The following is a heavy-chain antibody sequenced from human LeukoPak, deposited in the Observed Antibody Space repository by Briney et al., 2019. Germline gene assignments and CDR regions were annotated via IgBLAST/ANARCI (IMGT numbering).Heavy chain of an antibody. CDR2: ISGSGGST. CDR3: AKVGRKNYYYYYMDV. Sequence: GGSPRLSCAASGFTFSSYAMSWVRQAPGKGLEWVSAISGSGGSTYYADSVKGRFTISRDNSKNTLHLQMNSLRAEDTAVYYCAKVGRKNYYYYYMDVWGKGTTVTVS. J-gene: IGHJ6*03. CDR1: GFTFSSYA. D-gene: IGHD1-14*01. V-gene: IGHV3-23*01.